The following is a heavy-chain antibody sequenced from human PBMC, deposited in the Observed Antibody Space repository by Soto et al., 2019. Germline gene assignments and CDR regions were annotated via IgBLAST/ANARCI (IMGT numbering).Heavy chain of an antibody. CDR1: GGSISSGGYY. V-gene: IGHV4-31*03. Sequence: SETLSLTCTVSGGSISSGGYYWSWIRQHPGKGLEWIGYIYYSGSTYYNTSLKSRVTISVDTSKNQFSLKLSSVTAADTALYYCAKDMAGRPNYGMDVWGQGTTVTVSS. D-gene: IGHD6-6*01. CDR3: AKDMAGRPNYGMDV. J-gene: IGHJ6*02. CDR2: IYYSGST.